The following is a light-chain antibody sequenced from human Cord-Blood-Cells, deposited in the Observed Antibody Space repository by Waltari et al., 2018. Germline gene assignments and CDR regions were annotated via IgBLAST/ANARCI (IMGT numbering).Light chain of an antibody. Sequence: DIQMTQSPSTLSVSVGDRVTIPCRASQSISSWLAWYQQKPGKAPKLLIYDASSMESGIPSRFSGSGSGTEFTLTISSLQPDDFATYYCQQYNSYPYTFGQGTKLEIK. CDR2: DAS. CDR1: QSISSW. V-gene: IGKV1-5*01. CDR3: QQYNSYPYT. J-gene: IGKJ2*01.